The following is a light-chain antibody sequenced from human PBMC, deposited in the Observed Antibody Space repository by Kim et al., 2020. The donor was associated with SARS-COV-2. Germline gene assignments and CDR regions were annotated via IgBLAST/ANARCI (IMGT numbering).Light chain of an antibody. V-gene: IGKV1-6*01. J-gene: IGKJ1*01. CDR2: AAS. CDR1: QDIRNH. Sequence: AIQMTQSPSSLSASVGDRVTITCRASQDIRNHLGWYQQKPGKAPKFLIYAASTLESGVPSRFSGSGSGTDFTLTISSLQPDDFASYYCLQDYNYPRTFGQGTKVEIK. CDR3: LQDYNYPRT.